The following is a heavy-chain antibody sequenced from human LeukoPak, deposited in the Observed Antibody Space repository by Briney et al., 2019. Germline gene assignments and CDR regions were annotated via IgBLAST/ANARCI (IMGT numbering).Heavy chain of an antibody. V-gene: IGHV4-38-2*02. CDR1: GYSISSGYH. D-gene: IGHD3-16*01. Sequence: SETLSLTCTVSGYSISSGYHWGWIRQAPGKGLEWLGSIYQSGSTYDTPALKGRVTLSVDTAKNQVSLKLSSVTAADTAVYYCARSEINDYIKYWGQGILVTVSS. J-gene: IGHJ4*02. CDR3: ARSEINDYIKY. CDR2: IYQSGST.